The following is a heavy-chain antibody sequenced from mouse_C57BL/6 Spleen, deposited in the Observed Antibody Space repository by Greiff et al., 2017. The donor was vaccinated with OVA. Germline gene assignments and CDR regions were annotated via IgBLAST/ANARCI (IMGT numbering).Heavy chain of an antibody. CDR3: AKSGNDYAMDY. CDR2: INPRTGGT. Sequence: VQLQQSGPELVKPGASVKISCKASGYSFTGYYMNWVKQSHEKSLEWIGEINPRTGGTTYNQKFKAKATLTVDKSSSTAYMQLKSLTSEDSAVYYCAKSGNDYAMDYWGQGTSVTVSS. CDR1: GYSFTGYY. V-gene: IGHV1-42*01. J-gene: IGHJ4*01.